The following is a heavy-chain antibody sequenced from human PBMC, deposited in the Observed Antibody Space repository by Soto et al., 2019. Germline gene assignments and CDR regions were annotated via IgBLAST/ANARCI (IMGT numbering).Heavy chain of an antibody. D-gene: IGHD2-21*02. CDR2: IGGSGGST. CDR1: GFTFSGNV. V-gene: IGHV3-23*01. J-gene: IGHJ5*02. Sequence: PGGSLRLSCVASGFTFSGNVMSWVRQAPGKGLEWISIIGGSGGSTYYADSVKGRFTISRDNSNNTLYLQMHSLTAADTAVYYCAKNGCGGDCYSSVAGNWFDPWGQGTLVTVSS. CDR3: AKNGCGGDCYSSVAGNWFDP.